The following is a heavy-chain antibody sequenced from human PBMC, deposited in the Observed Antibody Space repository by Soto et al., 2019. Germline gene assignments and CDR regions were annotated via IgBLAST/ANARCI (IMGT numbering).Heavy chain of an antibody. Sequence: PSETLSLTCSVSGASIWSYDWGWIRQPPGEGLEWIGYFQYSGSTKYNPSLKSRVTISIDRSQNQFSLKLSSVTVADTAVYYCATSYGNAWYTYWGQGTQVTVSS. CDR1: GASIWSYD. V-gene: IGHV4-59*01. J-gene: IGHJ4*02. D-gene: IGHD6-13*01. CDR2: FQYSGST. CDR3: ATSYGNAWYTY.